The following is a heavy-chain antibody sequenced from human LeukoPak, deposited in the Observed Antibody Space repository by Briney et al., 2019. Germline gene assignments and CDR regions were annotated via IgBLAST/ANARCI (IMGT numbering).Heavy chain of an antibody. CDR3: ATQWELELLFDY. V-gene: IGHV3-23*01. Sequence: GGSLRLSCASSGFTFSSYAMSWVRQAPGKGLEWVSAISGSGGSTYYADSVKGLFTISRDNSKNTLYLQMNSLRAEDTAVYYCATQWELELLFDYWGQGTLVTVSS. J-gene: IGHJ4*02. CDR2: ISGSGGST. CDR1: GFTFSSYA. D-gene: IGHD1-7*01.